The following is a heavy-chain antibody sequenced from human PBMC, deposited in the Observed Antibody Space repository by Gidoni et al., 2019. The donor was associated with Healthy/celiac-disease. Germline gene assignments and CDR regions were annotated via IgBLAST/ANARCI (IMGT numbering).Heavy chain of an antibody. Sequence: QVQLVQSGAEVKKPGSSVKVSCKASGGTFSSYTISWVRQAPGQGLEWMGRIIPILGIANYAQKFQGRVTITADKSTSTAYMELSSLRSEDTAVYYCASSIYCSSTSCNDYWGQGTLVTVSS. CDR2: IIPILGIA. J-gene: IGHJ4*02. CDR1: GGTFSSYT. D-gene: IGHD2-2*01. V-gene: IGHV1-69*02. CDR3: ASSIYCSSTSCNDY.